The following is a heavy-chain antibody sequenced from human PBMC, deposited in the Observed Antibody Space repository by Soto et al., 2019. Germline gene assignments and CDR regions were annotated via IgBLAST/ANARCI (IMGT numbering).Heavy chain of an antibody. Sequence: SETLSLTCAVYGGSFSGYYWSWIRQPPGKGLEWIGEINHSGSTNYNPSLKSRVTISVDTSKNQFSLKLSSVTAADTAVYYCARASFPYYYDSSGYPSDAFDIWGQGTMVTVS. J-gene: IGHJ3*02. D-gene: IGHD3-22*01. CDR1: GGSFSGYY. CDR3: ARASFPYYYDSSGYPSDAFDI. V-gene: IGHV4-34*01. CDR2: INHSGST.